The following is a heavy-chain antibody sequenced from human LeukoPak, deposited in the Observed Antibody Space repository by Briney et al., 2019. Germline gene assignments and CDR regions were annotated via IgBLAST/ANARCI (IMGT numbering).Heavy chain of an antibody. CDR1: GGSISSGSYY. D-gene: IGHD3-10*01. CDR3: ARSHGSGSYYNLNDY. CDR2: IYTGGST. Sequence: SETLSLTCTVSGGSISSGSYYWSWIRQPAGKGLEWIGRIYTGGSTNYNPSLKSRVTISVDTSKNQFSLKLSSVTAADTAVYYCARSHGSGSYYNLNDYWGQGTLVTVSS. J-gene: IGHJ4*02. V-gene: IGHV4-61*02.